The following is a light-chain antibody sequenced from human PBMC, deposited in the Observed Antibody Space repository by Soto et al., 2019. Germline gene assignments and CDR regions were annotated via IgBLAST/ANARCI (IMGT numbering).Light chain of an antibody. Sequence: QSALTQPPSASGSPGQSVSISCTGTSSDIGGYEYVSWYQQHPGKAPQLMIYEVNKRPSGVPDRFSGSKSGNTASLTVSGLQAEDEADYYCNSYAGSNNVAFGGGTKLTVL. CDR2: EVN. CDR1: SSDIGGYEY. V-gene: IGLV2-8*01. J-gene: IGLJ2*01. CDR3: NSYAGSNNVA.